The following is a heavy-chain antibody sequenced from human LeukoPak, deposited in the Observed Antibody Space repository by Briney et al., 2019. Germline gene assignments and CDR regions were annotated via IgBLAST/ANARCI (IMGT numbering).Heavy chain of an antibody. CDR2: IYYSGST. CDR1: GGSISSSSYY. CDR3: ARENHEGKEFDP. Sequence: SETLSLTCTVSGGSISSSSYYWGWIRQPPGKGLEWIGCIYYSGSTYYNPSLKSRVTISVDTSKNQFSLKLSSVTAADTAVYYCARENHEGKEFDPWGQGTLVTVSS. J-gene: IGHJ5*02. D-gene: IGHD3-10*01. V-gene: IGHV4-39*07.